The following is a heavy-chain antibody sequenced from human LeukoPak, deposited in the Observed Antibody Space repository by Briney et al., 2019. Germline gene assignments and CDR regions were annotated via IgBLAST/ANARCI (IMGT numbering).Heavy chain of an antibody. D-gene: IGHD4-17*01. J-gene: IGHJ4*02. Sequence: SETLSLTCTVSGGSISSYYWSWIRQPPGKGLEWIGYIYYSGSTNYNPSLKSRVTISVGTSKNQFSLKLSSVTAADTAVYYCARRTVTNTFDYWGQGTLVTVSS. V-gene: IGHV4-59*08. CDR1: GGSISSYY. CDR3: ARRTVTNTFDY. CDR2: IYYSGST.